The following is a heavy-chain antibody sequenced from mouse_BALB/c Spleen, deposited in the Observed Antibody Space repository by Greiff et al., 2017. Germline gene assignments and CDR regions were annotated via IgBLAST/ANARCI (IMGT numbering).Heavy chain of an antibody. J-gene: IGHJ3*01. V-gene: IGHV5-15*02. Sequence: EVQLQESGGGLVQPGGSRKLSCAASGFTFSDYGMAWVRQAPGKGPEWVAFISNLAYSIYYADTVTGRFTISRENAKNTLYLEMSSLRSEDTAMYYCARGGSPAWCAYWGQGTLVTVSA. CDR1: GFTFSDYG. CDR3: ARGGSPAWCAY. CDR2: ISNLAYSI.